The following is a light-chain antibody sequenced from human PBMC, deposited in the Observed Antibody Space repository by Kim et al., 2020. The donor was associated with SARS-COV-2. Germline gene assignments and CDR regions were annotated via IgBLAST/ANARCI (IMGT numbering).Light chain of an antibody. CDR3: QQRSDWRYS. V-gene: IGKV3-11*01. CDR1: QSVSTF. J-gene: IGKJ2*03. CDR2: DAS. Sequence: SLSPGERATLSCSASQSVSTFLAWYQLKPGQPPRLLVYDASNRAPGIPARFSGSGSGTDFTLTITSLEPEDFVVYYCQQRSDWRYSFGQGTKLEI.